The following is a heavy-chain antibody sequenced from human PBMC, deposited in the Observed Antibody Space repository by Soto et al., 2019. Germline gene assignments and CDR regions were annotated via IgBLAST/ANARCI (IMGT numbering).Heavy chain of an antibody. D-gene: IGHD5-12*01. CDR1: GYTFTSYD. Sequence: ASVKVSCKASGYTFTSYDINWVRQATGQGLEWMGWMNPNSGNTGYAQEFQGRVTMTRNTSISTAYMELSSLRSEDTAVYYCARGEDGYNTLDYWGQGTLVTVSS. CDR3: ARGEDGYNTLDY. CDR2: MNPNSGNT. V-gene: IGHV1-8*01. J-gene: IGHJ4*02.